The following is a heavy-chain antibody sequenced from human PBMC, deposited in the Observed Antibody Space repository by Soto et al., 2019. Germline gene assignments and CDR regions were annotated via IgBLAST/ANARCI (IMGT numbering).Heavy chain of an antibody. CDR2: IKSKTDGGTT. J-gene: IGHJ4*02. CDR1: GFTFSNAW. V-gene: IGHV3-15*05. D-gene: IGHD4-17*01. Sequence: GGSLRLSCAASGFTFSNAWMSWVRQAPGKGLEWVGRIKSKTDGGTTDYAAPVKGRFTISRDNAKNSLYLQMNSLRPEDTAFYYCAIFRTATTPFDCWGQGTLVTVSS. CDR3: AIFRTATTPFDC.